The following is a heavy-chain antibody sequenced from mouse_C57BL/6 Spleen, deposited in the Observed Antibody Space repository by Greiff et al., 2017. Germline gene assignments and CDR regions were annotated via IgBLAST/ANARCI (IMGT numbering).Heavy chain of an antibody. J-gene: IGHJ2*01. CDR1: GYSITSGYY. V-gene: IGHV3-6*01. CDR3: ARGIYYGNYAYFDY. D-gene: IGHD2-1*01. CDR2: ISYDGSN. Sequence: VQLKESGPGLVKPSQSLSLTCSVTGYSITSGYYWNWIRQFPGNKLEWMGYISYDGSNNYNPSLKNRISITRDTSKNQFFLKLNSVTTEDTATYYCARGIYYGNYAYFDYWGQGTTLTVSS.